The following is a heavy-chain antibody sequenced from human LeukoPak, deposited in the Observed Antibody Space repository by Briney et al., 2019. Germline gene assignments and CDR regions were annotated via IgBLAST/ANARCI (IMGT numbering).Heavy chain of an antibody. CDR1: GGSISSYY. CDR3: ARGRLTTVGNPIDY. CDR2: IYYSGST. D-gene: IGHD4-23*01. V-gene: IGHV4-59*01. Sequence: PSETLSLTCTVSGGSISSYYWSWIRQPPGKGLEWIGYIYYSGSTNYNPSLKSRVTISVDTSKNQFSLKLSSVTAADTAVYYCARGRLTTVGNPIDYWGQGTLVTVSS. J-gene: IGHJ4*02.